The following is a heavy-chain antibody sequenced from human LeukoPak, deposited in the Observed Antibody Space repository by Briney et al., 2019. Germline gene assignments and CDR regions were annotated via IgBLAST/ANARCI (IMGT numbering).Heavy chain of an antibody. CDR2: ISYDGSNK. Sequence: GRSLRLSCAASGFTFSSYAMHWVRQAPGKGLEWVAVISYDGSNKYYADSVKGRFTISRDNSKNTLYLQMNSLRAEDTAVYYCASDTRLDPWGQGTLVTVSS. CDR3: ASDTRLDP. D-gene: IGHD5-18*01. CDR1: GFTFSSYA. V-gene: IGHV3-30*04. J-gene: IGHJ5*02.